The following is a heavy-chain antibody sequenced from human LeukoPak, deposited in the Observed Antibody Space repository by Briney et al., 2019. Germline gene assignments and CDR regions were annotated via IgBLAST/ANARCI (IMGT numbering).Heavy chain of an antibody. V-gene: IGHV1-2*02. CDR2: INPNSGGT. CDR3: ARDHYDILTGYGSPDY. J-gene: IGHJ4*02. D-gene: IGHD3-9*01. Sequence: ASVKVSCKASGYTFTGYYMHWVRQAPGQGLEWMGWINPNSGGTNYAQKFQGRVTMTRDTSISTAYMELSRLRSDDTAVYYCARDHYDILTGYGSPDYWGQGTLVTVSS. CDR1: GYTFTGYY.